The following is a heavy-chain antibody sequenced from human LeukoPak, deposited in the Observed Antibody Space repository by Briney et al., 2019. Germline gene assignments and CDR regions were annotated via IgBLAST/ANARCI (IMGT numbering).Heavy chain of an antibody. D-gene: IGHD2-15*01. CDR1: GGSFSGYY. CDR2: INHSGST. CDR3: ARSLPYCSGGSCYSLSRREHFDY. V-gene: IGHV4-34*01. J-gene: IGHJ4*02. Sequence: SETLSLTCAVYGGSFSGYYWSWIRQPPGKGLEWIGEINHSGSTNYNPSLKSRVTLSVDTSKNQFSLKLSSVTAADTAVYYCARSLPYCSGGSCYSLSRREHFDYWGQGTLVTVSS.